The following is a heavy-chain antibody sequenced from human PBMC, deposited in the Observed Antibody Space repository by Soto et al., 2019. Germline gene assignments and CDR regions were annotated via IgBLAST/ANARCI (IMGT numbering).Heavy chain of an antibody. D-gene: IGHD5-12*01. Sequence: PSETLSLTCTVSGDSLSRADYCWSWIRQAPEKGLEWIGYICYSGSTYHNPSLKSRTSMSVDTSKRQFSLTLTSVTAADAAVDYCVREESGFFDYWGQGRLVTVSS. J-gene: IGHJ4*02. CDR3: VREESGFFDY. CDR1: GDSLSRADYC. CDR2: ICYSGST. V-gene: IGHV4-30-4*08.